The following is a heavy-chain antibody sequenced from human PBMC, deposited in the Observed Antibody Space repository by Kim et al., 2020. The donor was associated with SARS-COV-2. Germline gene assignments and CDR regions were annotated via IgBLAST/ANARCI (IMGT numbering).Heavy chain of an antibody. V-gene: IGHV4-31*03. CDR3: ARGDYYDSSGYDPPPHDY. CDR1: GGSISSGGYY. CDR2: IYYSGST. J-gene: IGHJ4*02. D-gene: IGHD3-22*01. Sequence: SETLSLTCTVSGGSISSGGYYWSWIRQHPGKGLEWIGYIYYSGSTYYNPSLKSRVTISVDTSKNQFSLKLSSVTAADTAVYYCARGDYYDSSGYDPPPHDYWGQGTLVTVSS.